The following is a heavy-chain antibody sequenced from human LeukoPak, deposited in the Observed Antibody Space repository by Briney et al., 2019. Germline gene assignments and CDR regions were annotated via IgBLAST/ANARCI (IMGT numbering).Heavy chain of an antibody. Sequence: GRSLRLSCAASGFTFSSYGMHWVRQAPGKGLEWVAVISYDGSNKYYADSVKGRFTISRDNSKNTLYLQMNSLRVEDTAVYYCARSYVDTAMVTAGFDYWGQGTLVTASS. D-gene: IGHD5-18*01. CDR3: ARSYVDTAMVTAGFDY. CDR1: GFTFSSYG. CDR2: ISYDGSNK. J-gene: IGHJ4*02. V-gene: IGHV3-30*03.